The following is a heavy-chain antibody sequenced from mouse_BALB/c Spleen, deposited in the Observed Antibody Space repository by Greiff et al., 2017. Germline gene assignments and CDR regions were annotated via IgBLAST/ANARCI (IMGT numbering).Heavy chain of an antibody. CDR2: ISYSGST. V-gene: IGHV3-2*02. CDR1: GYSITSDYA. Sequence: EVQLVESGPGLVKPSPSLSLTCTVTGYSITSDYARNWIRQFPGNKLEWMGYISYSGSTSYNPSLKSRISITRDTSKNQFFLQLNSVTTEDTATYYCARSDRYDDLFAYWGQGTLVTVSA. D-gene: IGHD2-14*01. J-gene: IGHJ3*01. CDR3: ARSDRYDDLFAY.